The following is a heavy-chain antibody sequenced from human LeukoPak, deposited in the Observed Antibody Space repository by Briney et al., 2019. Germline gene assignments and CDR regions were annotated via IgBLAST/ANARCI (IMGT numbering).Heavy chain of an antibody. J-gene: IGHJ6*02. CDR3: TRAWRYGMDV. Sequence: GGSLRLSCAASGFTFSSYWMHWVRQAPGKGLVWVSRINSDGGNTTYADSVKGRFTISRDNAKNTLYLQMNSLRAEDTAVYSCTRAWRYGMDVWGQGTTVTVSS. CDR1: GFTFSSYW. D-gene: IGHD5-12*01. CDR2: INSDGGNT. V-gene: IGHV3-74*01.